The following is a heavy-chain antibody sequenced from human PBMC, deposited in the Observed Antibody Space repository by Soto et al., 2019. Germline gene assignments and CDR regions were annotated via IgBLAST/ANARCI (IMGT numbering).Heavy chain of an antibody. V-gene: IGHV4-39*01. D-gene: IGHD4-17*01. CDR1: GGSISSSSYY. J-gene: IGHJ4*02. Sequence: KPSETLSLTCTVSGGSISSSSYYWGWIRQPPGKGLEWIGSIYYSGSTYYNPSLKSRVTISVDTSKNQFSLKLSSVTAADTAVYYCARGATVVISAFPNWGQGTLVTVSS. CDR2: IYYSGST. CDR3: ARGATVVISAFPN.